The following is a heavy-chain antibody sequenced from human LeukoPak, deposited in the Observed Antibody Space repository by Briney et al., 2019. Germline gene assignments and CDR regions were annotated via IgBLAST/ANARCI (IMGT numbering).Heavy chain of an antibody. J-gene: IGHJ4*02. V-gene: IGHV4-39*01. CDR1: GGSISSSSYY. CDR3: ARRLEGVSSYFDY. D-gene: IGHD3-3*01. CDR2: IYYSGST. Sequence: NPSETLSLTCTVSGGSISSSSYYWGWIRQPPGKGLEWIGSIYYSGSTYYNPSLKSRVTISVDTSKNQFSLKLSSVTAADTAVYYCARRLEGVSSYFDYWGQGTLVTVSS.